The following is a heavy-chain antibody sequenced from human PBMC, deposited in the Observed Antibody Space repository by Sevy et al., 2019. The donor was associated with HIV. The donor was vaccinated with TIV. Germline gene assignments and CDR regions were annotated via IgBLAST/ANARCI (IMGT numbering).Heavy chain of an antibody. CDR3: TSSKGDYYYGSGSLHADY. Sequence: GGFLRLYCAASGFTFSSYWMHWVRQAPGKGLVCVSRVNSDGSATRYADSVKGRFTISSDNAKNTLYLPMNSLRAEDTAVYYCTSSKGDYYYGSGSLHADYWGQGTLVTVSS. CDR1: GFTFSSYW. D-gene: IGHD3-10*01. CDR2: VNSDGSAT. J-gene: IGHJ4*02. V-gene: IGHV3-74*01.